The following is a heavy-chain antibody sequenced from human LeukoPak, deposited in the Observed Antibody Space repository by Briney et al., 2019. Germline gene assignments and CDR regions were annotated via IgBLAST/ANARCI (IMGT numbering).Heavy chain of an antibody. Sequence: GGSLRLSCAASGVTFSSYSMNWVRQAQGQGLEWVSYISSSSSTIYYADSAKGRLTISRDNAKNSLYLQMNSLRDEDKAVYYCAIDPVYYDSSGPFDYWGQGTLVTVSS. CDR3: AIDPVYYDSSGPFDY. CDR1: GVTFSSYS. V-gene: IGHV3-48*02. CDR2: ISSSSSTI. D-gene: IGHD3-22*01. J-gene: IGHJ4*02.